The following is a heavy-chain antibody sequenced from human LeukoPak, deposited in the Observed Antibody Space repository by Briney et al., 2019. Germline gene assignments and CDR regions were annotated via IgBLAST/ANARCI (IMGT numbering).Heavy chain of an antibody. D-gene: IGHD2-2*01. CDR3: ARDRRLDYQLPADN. V-gene: IGHV1-69*05. CDR2: IIPIFGTA. Sequence: ASVKVSCKASGGTFSSYAISWVRQAPGQGLEWMGGIIPIFGTANYAQKFQGRVTMTTDTSTSTAYMELRSLRSDDTAVYYCARDRRLDYQLPADNWGQGTLVTVSS. J-gene: IGHJ4*02. CDR1: GGTFSSYA.